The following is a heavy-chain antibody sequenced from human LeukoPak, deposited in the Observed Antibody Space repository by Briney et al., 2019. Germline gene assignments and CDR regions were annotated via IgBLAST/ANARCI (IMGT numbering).Heavy chain of an antibody. CDR2: IYPGDSDT. Sequence: GESLKISCKGSGYSFTSDWIAWVRQMPGKGLDWMGIIYPGDSDTRYSPSFQGHVTISADKSISTASLPCTSLKASATVMYYCARQGLPGTYTYWGQGTLVSVSS. CDR1: GYSFTSDW. D-gene: IGHD1-14*01. CDR3: ARQGLPGTYTY. V-gene: IGHV5-51*01. J-gene: IGHJ4*01.